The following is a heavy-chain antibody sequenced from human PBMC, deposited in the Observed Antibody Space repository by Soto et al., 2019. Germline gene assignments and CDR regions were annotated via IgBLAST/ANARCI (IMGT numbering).Heavy chain of an antibody. CDR1: GFTFSSDA. Sequence: PGGSLRLSCAASGFTFSSDAMSWVRQAPGKGLEWVSAISGSGGSTYYADSVKGRFTISRDNSKNTLYLQMNSLRAEDTAVYYCAKCNLPIFGVVPTHYYGMDVWGQGTTVTVSS. CDR3: AKCNLPIFGVVPTHYYGMDV. CDR2: ISGSGGST. D-gene: IGHD3-3*01. V-gene: IGHV3-23*01. J-gene: IGHJ6*02.